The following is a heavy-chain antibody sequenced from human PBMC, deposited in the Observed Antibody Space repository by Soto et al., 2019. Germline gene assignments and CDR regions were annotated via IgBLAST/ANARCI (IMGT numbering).Heavy chain of an antibody. CDR1: GFTFSSYG. J-gene: IGHJ2*01. CDR3: ARGSEMASQSHWYFDL. Sequence: QVQLVESGGGVGQPGRSLRPSCEASGFTFSSYGMHRVRQAPGKGLEWVAGIWYDGSNKYYADSVKGRFTISRDNSKNTLYLQMNSLRAEDTAVYYCARGSEMASQSHWYFDLWGRGTLVTVSS. V-gene: IGHV3-33*01. CDR2: IWYDGSNK. D-gene: IGHD5-12*01.